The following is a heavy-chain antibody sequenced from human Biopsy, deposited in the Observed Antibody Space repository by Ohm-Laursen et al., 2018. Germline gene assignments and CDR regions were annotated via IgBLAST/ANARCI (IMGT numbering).Heavy chain of an antibody. D-gene: IGHD5/OR15-5a*01. J-gene: IGHJ5*02. CDR1: GYDFLDFH. Sequence: VASVKVSCKASGYDFLDFHIHWVRQVPGQGLEWIGHINPHTGVTKYAQKFLDRITITGDTSISTAYMDLSRLTSADTGIYYCARPSGGVSTIGFDPWGQGTLVIVSS. V-gene: IGHV1-2*05. CDR2: INPHTGVT. CDR3: ARPSGGVSTIGFDP.